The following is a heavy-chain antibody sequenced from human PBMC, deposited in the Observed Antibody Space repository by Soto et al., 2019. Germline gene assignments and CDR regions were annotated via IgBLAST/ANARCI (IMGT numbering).Heavy chain of an antibody. D-gene: IGHD7-27*01. J-gene: IGHJ6*02. CDR1: GFSLSSYA. CDR2: ITASGEKL. V-gene: IGHV3-23*01. CDR3: AREFLGGLDV. Sequence: GGSLRLSCAASGFSLSSYAMTWVRQAPGKGLEWVSGITASGEKLYYADSVKGRFTVSRDNSKNTLYLQMNSLRAEDTSMYYCAREFLGGLDVWGQGTTVTVSS.